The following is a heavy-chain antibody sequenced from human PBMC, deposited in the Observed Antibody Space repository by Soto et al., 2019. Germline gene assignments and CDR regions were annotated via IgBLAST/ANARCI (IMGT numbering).Heavy chain of an antibody. V-gene: IGHV1-69*13. CDR2: IIPVFGTP. CDR3: ATPLTGDLDF. Sequence: QVQLVQSGAEVRKPGSSVKVSCVASGGTFSTSAMNWVRQAPGQGLEWVGGIIPVFGTPTYAQSLQGRVTITLDVSTTTAYMELPRLRPEDTAGYYCATPLTGDLDFWGQGTLVIVSS. D-gene: IGHD7-27*01. J-gene: IGHJ4*02. CDR1: GGTFSTSA.